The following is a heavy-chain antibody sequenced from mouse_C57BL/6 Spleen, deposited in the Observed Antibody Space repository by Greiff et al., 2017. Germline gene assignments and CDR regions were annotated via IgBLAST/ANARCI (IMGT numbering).Heavy chain of an antibody. CDR2: IDPSDSET. D-gene: IGHD1-1*01. CDR1: GYTFTSYW. J-gene: IGHJ3*01. V-gene: IGHV1-52*01. CDR3: ARGYYGRAWFAY. Sequence: QVHVKQPGAELVRPGSSVKLSCKASGYTFTSYWMHWVKQRPIQGLEWIGNIDPSDSETHYNQKFKDKATLTVDKSSSTAYMQLSSLTSEDSAVYYCARGYYGRAWFAYWGQGTLVTVSA.